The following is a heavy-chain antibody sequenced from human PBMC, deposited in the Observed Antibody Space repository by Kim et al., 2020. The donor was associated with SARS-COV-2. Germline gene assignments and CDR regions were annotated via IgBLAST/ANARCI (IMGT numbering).Heavy chain of an antibody. D-gene: IGHD3-10*01. Sequence: DSVKGRFTISRDKAKNSLYLQMNSQRDEDTAVYYCARDYYYGSGSYSDYWGQGTLVTVSS. V-gene: IGHV3-48*02. J-gene: IGHJ4*02. CDR3: ARDYYYGSGSYSDY.